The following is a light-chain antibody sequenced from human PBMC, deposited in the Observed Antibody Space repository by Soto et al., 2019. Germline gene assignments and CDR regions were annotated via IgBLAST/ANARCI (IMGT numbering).Light chain of an antibody. Sequence: EIVLTQSPGTLSLSPGERAILSCRASQSVNSRYIAWYQQKPGQAPRLLFYGASNRATGIPDRVSGSGSGTDFTLTITRLEPEDLAVYYCQHYDASAITFGQGTRLEIK. CDR2: GAS. V-gene: IGKV3-20*01. CDR1: QSVNSRY. J-gene: IGKJ5*01. CDR3: QHYDASAIT.